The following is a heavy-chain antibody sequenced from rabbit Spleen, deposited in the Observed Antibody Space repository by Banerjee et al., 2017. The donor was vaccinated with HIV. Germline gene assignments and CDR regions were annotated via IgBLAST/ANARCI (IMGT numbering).Heavy chain of an antibody. J-gene: IGHJ4*01. Sequence: EQLEESGGGLVQPEGSLTLTCKASGVSLHDKDVMCWVRQAPVKGLEWIACINIVTGKSVYARWAKGRFTMSRTSSTTVTLQLNSLTAADTATYFCARGSAAMTMVITGYYLSLWGPGTLVTVS. CDR3: ARGSAAMTMVITGYYLSL. CDR2: INIVTGKS. D-gene: IGHD2-1*01. CDR1: GVSLHDKDV. V-gene: IGHV1S45*01.